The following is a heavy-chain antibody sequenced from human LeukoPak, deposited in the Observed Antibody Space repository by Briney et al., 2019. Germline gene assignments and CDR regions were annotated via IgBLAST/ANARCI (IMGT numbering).Heavy chain of an antibody. CDR3: ARVSSPAIRYYYYMDV. CDR2: INPNSGGT. Sequence: ASVKVSCKASGYTFTGYYMHWVRQAPGQGLEWMGWINPNSGGTNYAQKFQGRVTMTRDTSISTAYMELSRLRSDDTAVYYCARVSSPAIRYYYYMDVWGKGTTVTVSS. D-gene: IGHD2-2*02. J-gene: IGHJ6*03. CDR1: GYTFTGYY. V-gene: IGHV1-2*02.